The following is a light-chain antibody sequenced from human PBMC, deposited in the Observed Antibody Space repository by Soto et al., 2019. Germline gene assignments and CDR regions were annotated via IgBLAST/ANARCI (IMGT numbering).Light chain of an antibody. CDR2: EVS. V-gene: IGLV2-14*01. J-gene: IGLJ1*01. CDR1: SSDVGGYSY. Sequence: QSALTQPAFVSVSPGQSITISCTGTSSDVGGYSYVSWYQHPPGKAPKLMISEVSNRPSGVSNRFSGSKSGNTASLTISGLQAEDEADYYCSSYTSTSTRVFGTGTKVTVL. CDR3: SSYTSTSTRV.